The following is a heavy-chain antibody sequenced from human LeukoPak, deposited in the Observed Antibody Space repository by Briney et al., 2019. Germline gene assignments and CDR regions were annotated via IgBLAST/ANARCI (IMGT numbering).Heavy chain of an antibody. CDR1: GGSISSYY. Sequence: PSETLSLTCTVSGGSISSYYWSWIRQPPGKGLEWIGYIYHSGSTNYNPSLKSRVTISVDTSKNQFSLKLSSVTAADTAVYYCARDSSRRNGYNFDYWGQGTLVTVSS. D-gene: IGHD5-24*01. J-gene: IGHJ4*02. CDR3: ARDSSRRNGYNFDY. CDR2: IYHSGST. V-gene: IGHV4-59*01.